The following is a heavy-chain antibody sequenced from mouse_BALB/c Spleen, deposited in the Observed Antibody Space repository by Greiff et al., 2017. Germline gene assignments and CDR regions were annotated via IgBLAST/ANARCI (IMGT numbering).Heavy chain of an antibody. CDR3: SFYYGYSWFAY. D-gene: IGHD2-2*01. V-gene: IGHV6-6*02. J-gene: IGHJ3*01. Sequence: EVKVEESGGGLVQPGGSMKLSCVASGFTFSSYWMSWVRQSPEKGLEWVAEIRLKSDNYATHYAESVKGKFTISRDDSKSRLYLQMNSLRAEDTGIYYCSFYYGYSWFAYWGQGTLVTVSA. CDR2: IRLKSDNYAT. CDR1: GFTFSSYW.